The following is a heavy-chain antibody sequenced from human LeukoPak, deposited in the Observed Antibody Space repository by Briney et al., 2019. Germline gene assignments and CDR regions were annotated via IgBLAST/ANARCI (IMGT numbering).Heavy chain of an antibody. V-gene: IGHV3-48*01. CDR3: ATPFDY. CDR1: GFAFSVYE. Sequence: GGSLRLSCAASGFAFSVYEMYWVRQAPGKGLEWVSYISGSSSTIYYADSVKGRFTISRDNAKNSLYLQMNSLRAEDTAVYYCATPFDYWGQGTLVTVSS. J-gene: IGHJ4*02. CDR2: ISGSSSTI.